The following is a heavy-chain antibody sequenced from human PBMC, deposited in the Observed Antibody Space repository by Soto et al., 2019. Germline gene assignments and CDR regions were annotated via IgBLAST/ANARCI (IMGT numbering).Heavy chain of an antibody. V-gene: IGHV3-11*01. CDR3: ARVPYDYIWGSYRSGAFDI. D-gene: IGHD3-16*02. CDR1: GFTFSDYY. Sequence: ESGGGLVKPGGSLRLSCAASGFTFSDYYMSWIRQAPGKGLEWVSYISSSGSTIYYADSVKGRFTISRDNAKNSLYLQMNSLRAEDTAVYYCARVPYDYIWGSYRSGAFDIWGQGTMVTVSS. J-gene: IGHJ3*02. CDR2: ISSSGSTI.